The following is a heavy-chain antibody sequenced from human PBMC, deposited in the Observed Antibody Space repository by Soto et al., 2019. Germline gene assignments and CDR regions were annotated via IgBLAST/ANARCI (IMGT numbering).Heavy chain of an antibody. V-gene: IGHV4-59*01. CDR3: ARGRITMVRGVMNWFDP. CDR1: GGSISSYY. D-gene: IGHD3-10*01. CDR2: IYYSGST. J-gene: IGHJ5*02. Sequence: ASETLSLTCTVSGGSISSYYWSWIRQPPGKGLEWIGYIYYSGSTNYNPSLKSRVTISVDTSKNQFSLNLSSVTAADTAVYYCARGRITMVRGVMNWFDPWGQGTLVTVSS.